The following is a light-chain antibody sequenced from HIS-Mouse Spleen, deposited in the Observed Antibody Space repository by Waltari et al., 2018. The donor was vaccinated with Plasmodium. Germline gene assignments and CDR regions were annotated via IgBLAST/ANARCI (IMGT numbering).Light chain of an antibody. Sequence: SYELTQPPSVSVSPGQTARITCPGAALPTKYAYWYQQKSGQAPVLVIHEDSKRPSGIPERFSGSSSGTMATLTISGAQVEDEADYYCYSTDSSGNHRVFGGGTKLTVL. CDR2: EDS. J-gene: IGLJ3*02. V-gene: IGLV3-10*01. CDR1: ALPTKY. CDR3: YSTDSSGNHRV.